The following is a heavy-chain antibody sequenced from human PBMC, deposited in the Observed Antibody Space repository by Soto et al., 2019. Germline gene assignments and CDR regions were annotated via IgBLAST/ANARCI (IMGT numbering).Heavy chain of an antibody. CDR1: GFTFSSYG. D-gene: IGHD6-19*01. CDR3: AKDLAEQWLDSPIDY. J-gene: IGHJ4*02. Sequence: GGSLRLSCAASGFTFSSYGMHWVRQAPGKGLEWVAVISYDGSNKYYADSVKGRFTISRDNSKNTLYLQMNSLRAEDTAVYYCAKDLAEQWLDSPIDYWGQGTLVTVSS. CDR2: ISYDGSNK. V-gene: IGHV3-30*18.